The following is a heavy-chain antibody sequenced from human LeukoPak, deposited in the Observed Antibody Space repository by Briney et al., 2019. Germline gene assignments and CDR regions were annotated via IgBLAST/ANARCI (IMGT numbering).Heavy chain of an antibody. V-gene: IGHV1-8*02. J-gene: IGHJ5*02. CDR2: MNPNSGNT. Sequence: ASVKVSCKASGYTFTAYYMHWVRQAPGQGLEWMGWMNPNSGNTGYAQKFQGRVTMTRNTSISTAYMELSSLRSEDTAVYYCARGIAAAGTQDAWFDPWGQGTLVTVSS. D-gene: IGHD6-13*01. CDR3: ARGIAAAGTQDAWFDP. CDR1: GYTFTAYY.